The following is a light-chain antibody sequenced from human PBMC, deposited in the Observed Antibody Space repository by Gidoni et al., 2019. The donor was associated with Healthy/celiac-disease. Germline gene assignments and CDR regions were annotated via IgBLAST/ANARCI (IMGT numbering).Light chain of an antibody. J-gene: IGKJ4*01. CDR3: QQYDNLPST. CDR2: GAS. V-gene: IGKV1-33*01. CDR1: QVISNY. Sequence: DIQMTQSPSSLSASVGDRVTITCQASQVISNYLNWYQQKPGKAPKLLIYGASNLETGVPSRFSGSGSGTDFTFTISSLQPEDIATYYCQQYDNLPSTFXGXTKVEIK.